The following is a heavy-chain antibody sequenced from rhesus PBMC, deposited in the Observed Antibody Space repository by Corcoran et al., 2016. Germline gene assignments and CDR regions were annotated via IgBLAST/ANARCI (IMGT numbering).Heavy chain of an antibody. J-gene: IGHJ4*01. D-gene: IGHD6S26*01. Sequence: QVQLQESGPELVKPSETLSLTCAVSGCSIRSSNWWRWSRPPPGKRLEWIGRISGWSGSTSYNPSLKSRVTISTDTSKNQFSLKLSSVTAADTAVYYCASVTAGLDYWGQGVLVTVSS. CDR1: GCSIRSSNW. V-gene: IGHV4-92*01. CDR2: ISGWSGST. CDR3: ASVTAGLDY.